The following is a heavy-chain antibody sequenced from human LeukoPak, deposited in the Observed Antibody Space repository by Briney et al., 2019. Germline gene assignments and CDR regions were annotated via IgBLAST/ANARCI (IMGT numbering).Heavy chain of an antibody. D-gene: IGHD3-22*01. Sequence: SSVKVSFKASGYTFTSYGISWVRQAPGQGLEWMGWISAYNGNTNYAQKLQGRVTMTTETSATTAYLELRSLSSDDTAVYSCARDQGPYYYDSSGSAFDPWGQGTLVTVSS. V-gene: IGHV1-18*01. CDR3: ARDQGPYYYDSSGSAFDP. CDR1: GYTFTSYG. J-gene: IGHJ5*02. CDR2: ISAYNGNT.